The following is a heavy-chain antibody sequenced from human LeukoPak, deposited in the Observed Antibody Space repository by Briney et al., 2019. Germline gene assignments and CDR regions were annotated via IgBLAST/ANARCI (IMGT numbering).Heavy chain of an antibody. J-gene: IGHJ4*02. CDR2: INSDGSST. CDR1: GFTFSSYW. CDR3: AKGFSAGTMDY. V-gene: IGHV3-74*01. D-gene: IGHD1-1*01. Sequence: GGSLRLSCAASGFTFSSYWMHWVRQAPGKGLVWVSHINSDGSSTSYADSVKGRFTISRDNSKDTVYLQMNSLRPDDTAVYYCAKGFSAGTMDYWGQGTLVTVSS.